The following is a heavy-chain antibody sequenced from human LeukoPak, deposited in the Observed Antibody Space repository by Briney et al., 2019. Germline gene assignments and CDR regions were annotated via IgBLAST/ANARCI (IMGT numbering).Heavy chain of an antibody. CDR2: IHTSGST. J-gene: IGHJ4*02. V-gene: IGHV4-4*07. CDR3: ARSPMYYCDSSGYYVF. CDR1: GGSISSYY. D-gene: IGHD3-22*01. Sequence: PSETLSLTCTVSGGSISSYYWNWIRQPAGKGLEWIGRIHTSGSTYYNPSLKSRVTISVDTSKKQFSLKLSSVTAADTAVYYCARSPMYYCDSSGYYVFGGQGTLVTVSS.